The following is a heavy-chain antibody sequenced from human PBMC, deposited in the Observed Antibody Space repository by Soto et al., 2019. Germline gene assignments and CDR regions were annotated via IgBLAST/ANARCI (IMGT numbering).Heavy chain of an antibody. CDR3: ARQLAAAGTRFGLDY. J-gene: IGHJ4*02. V-gene: IGHV4-59*01. CDR2: IYYSGST. CDR1: GGSISSYY. D-gene: IGHD6-13*01. Sequence: PSETLSLTCTVSGGSISSYYWSWIRQPPGKGLEWIGYIYYSGSTNYNPSLKSRVTISVDTSKNQFSLKLSSVTAADTAVYYCARQLAAAGTRFGLDYWGQGTLVTVSS.